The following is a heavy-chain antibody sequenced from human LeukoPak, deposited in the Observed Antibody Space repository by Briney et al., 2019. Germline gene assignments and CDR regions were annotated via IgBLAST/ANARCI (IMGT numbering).Heavy chain of an antibody. J-gene: IGHJ4*02. Sequence: GGSLRLSCAASGFTFSSYTMNWVRQAPGKGLEWVSSISSSSSYIYYADSVKGRFTISRDNAKNSLYLQMNSLRAEDTAVYSCARDRRAARDFDYWGQGTLVTVSS. CDR2: ISSSSSYI. CDR3: ARDRRAARDFDY. D-gene: IGHD6-6*01. V-gene: IGHV3-21*01. CDR1: GFTFSSYT.